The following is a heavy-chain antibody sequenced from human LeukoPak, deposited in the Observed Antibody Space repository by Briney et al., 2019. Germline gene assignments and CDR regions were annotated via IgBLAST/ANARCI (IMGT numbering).Heavy chain of an antibody. CDR2: ISAYNGDT. CDR1: GYTFTSYG. CDR3: ARGRTTVTSLRYLDL. Sequence: EASVKVSCKASGYTFTSYGITWVRQAPGQGLEWMGWISAYNGDTNFAQQLQGRVTMTTDTSTSTAYMELRSLTSDDTAVYYCARGRTTVTSLRYLDLWGRGTLVTVSS. V-gene: IGHV1-18*01. J-gene: IGHJ2*01. D-gene: IGHD4-17*01.